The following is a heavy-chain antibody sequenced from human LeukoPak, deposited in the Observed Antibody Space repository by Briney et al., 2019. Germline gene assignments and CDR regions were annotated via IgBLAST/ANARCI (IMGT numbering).Heavy chain of an antibody. D-gene: IGHD3-3*01. V-gene: IGHV1-18*01. CDR1: GYSFISYG. CDR2: ISGHNGQT. CDR3: ARWGPDFWSDYYPFDY. Sequence: ASVKVSCKASGYSFISYGISWVRQAPGQGLESMGWISGHNGQTSYAQKLQGRVTMTTETSTSTVYMELRSLRSDDTAVYYCARWGPDFWSDYYPFDYWGQGTLVIVSS. J-gene: IGHJ4*02.